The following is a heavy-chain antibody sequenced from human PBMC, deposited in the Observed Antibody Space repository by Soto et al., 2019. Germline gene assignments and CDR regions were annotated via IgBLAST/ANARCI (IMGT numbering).Heavy chain of an antibody. J-gene: IGHJ4*02. V-gene: IGHV3-66*01. D-gene: IGHD3-3*01. CDR3: ARSRLDDFWSGYFDY. CDR2: IYSGGST. CDR1: GFTVSSNY. Sequence: GGSLRLSCAASGFTVSSNYMSWVRQAPGKGLEWVSVIYSGGSTYYADSVKGRFTISRDNSKNTLYLQMNSLRAEDTAVYYCARSRLDDFWSGYFDYWGQGTLLTVSS.